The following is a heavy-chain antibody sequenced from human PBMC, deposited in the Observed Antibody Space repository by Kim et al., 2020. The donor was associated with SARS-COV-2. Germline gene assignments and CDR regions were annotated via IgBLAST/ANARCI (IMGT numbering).Heavy chain of an antibody. V-gene: IGHV3-74*01. CDR3: ARVEVRYFDWLLARWRMDV. Sequence: GGSLRLSCAASGFTFSSYWMHWVRQAPGKGLVWVSRINSDGSSTSYADSVKGRFTISRDNAKNTLHLQMNSLRAEDTAVYYCARVEVRYFDWLLARWRMDVWGQGTTVTVSS. D-gene: IGHD3-9*01. CDR1: GFTFSSYW. J-gene: IGHJ6*02. CDR2: INSDGSST.